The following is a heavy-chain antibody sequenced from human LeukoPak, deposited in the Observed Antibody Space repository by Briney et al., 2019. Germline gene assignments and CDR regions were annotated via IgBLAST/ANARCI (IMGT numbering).Heavy chain of an antibody. CDR3: ASSGSSGRIYY. J-gene: IGHJ4*02. V-gene: IGHV4-59*12. CDR2: IYYSGST. Sequence: SETLALTCTVSGGSISSYYWSWIRQPPGKGLEWIGYIYYSGSTNYNPSLNSRVTISVDTSKKQFSLKLSSVTAADTAVYYCASSGSSGRIYYWGQGTLVTVSS. D-gene: IGHD3-10*01. CDR1: GGSISSYY.